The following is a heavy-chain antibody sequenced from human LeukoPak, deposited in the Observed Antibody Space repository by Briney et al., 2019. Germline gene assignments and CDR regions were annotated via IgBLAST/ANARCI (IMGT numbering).Heavy chain of an antibody. D-gene: IGHD2-21*01. CDR3: ARFVGLYYYYGMDV. CDR1: GFTFSSYS. J-gene: IGHJ6*02. V-gene: IGHV3-48*04. CDR2: ISSSSSTI. Sequence: GGSLRLSCAASGFTFSSYSMNWVRQAPGKGLEWVSYISSSSSTIYYADSVKGRFTISRDNAKNSLYLQTNSLRAEDTAVYYCARFVGLYYYYGMDVWGQGTTVTVSS.